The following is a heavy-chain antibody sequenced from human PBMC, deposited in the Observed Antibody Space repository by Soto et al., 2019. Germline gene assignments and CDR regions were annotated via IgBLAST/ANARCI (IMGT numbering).Heavy chain of an antibody. J-gene: IGHJ3*01. V-gene: IGHV3-30*18. CDR1: GFTFSTYA. Sequence: GGSLRLSCAASGFTFSTYAMHWVRQAPGKGLEWVAIISYDGSDKYYADSVKGRFTISRDNSKNTLDLQMNSLRAEDTAVYYCAKEFRTSGSRNAFDLWGQGTMVTVSS. D-gene: IGHD1-26*01. CDR3: AKEFRTSGSRNAFDL. CDR2: ISYDGSDK.